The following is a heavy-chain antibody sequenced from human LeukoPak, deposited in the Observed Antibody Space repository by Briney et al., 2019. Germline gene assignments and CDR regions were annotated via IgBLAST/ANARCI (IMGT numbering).Heavy chain of an antibody. V-gene: IGHV4-34*01. Sequence: PSETLSLTCALYGGSFADYYWSWVRQSPGKGLEWIGEINHSGTKRYNLSLKSRLVMSIDTSKNQFSLRLSSVTAADTATYYCARSYHYDGFDSSLGFWGQGTLVTVSS. CDR3: ARSYHYDGFDSSLGF. J-gene: IGHJ4*02. D-gene: IGHD3-16*01. CDR2: INHSGTK. CDR1: GGSFADYY.